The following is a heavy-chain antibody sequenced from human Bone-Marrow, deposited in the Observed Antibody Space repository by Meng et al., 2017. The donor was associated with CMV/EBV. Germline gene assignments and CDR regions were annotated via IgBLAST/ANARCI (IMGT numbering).Heavy chain of an antibody. J-gene: IGHJ4*02. CDR1: GYTFTAHF. D-gene: IGHD7-27*01. V-gene: IGHV1-2*02. Sequence: ASVKVSCKASGYTFTAHFFHWVRQAPGQGREWMGWIHPHTGDTNYAQQFKGRVTLTRDTSINTGYMELTRLRSDDTAVYYCARDNNWGPDYWGQGTLVTVSS. CDR3: ARDNNWGPDY. CDR2: IHPHTGDT.